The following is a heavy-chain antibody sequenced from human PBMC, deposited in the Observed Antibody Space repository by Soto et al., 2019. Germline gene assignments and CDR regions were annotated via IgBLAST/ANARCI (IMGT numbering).Heavy chain of an antibody. CDR2: IGGDRSPI. Sequence: GGSLRLSCAASGFTFSNYNMNGVRQAPGKGLEWVSYIGGDRSPIYYADSVKGRFTTSRDNAKNSLYLQMNSLRAEDTALYYCARGLGSSWFFLWGQGTLVTVS. CDR1: GFTFSNYN. V-gene: IGHV3-48*01. J-gene: IGHJ5*02. CDR3: ARGLGSSWFFL. D-gene: IGHD6-13*01.